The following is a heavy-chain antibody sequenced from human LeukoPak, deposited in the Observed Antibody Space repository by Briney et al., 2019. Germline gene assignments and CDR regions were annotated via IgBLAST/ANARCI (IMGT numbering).Heavy chain of an antibody. Sequence: GGSLRLSCAASGFTFSSYWMHWVRQVPGKGLVWVSHINSDGSSTTYADSVKGRFTISRDKAKNMLYMQMNSLRVEDTGVYYCVDPFGDAFDIWGQGTMVIVSS. CDR1: GFTFSSYW. CDR3: VDPFGDAFDI. D-gene: IGHD3-3*01. CDR2: INSDGSST. J-gene: IGHJ3*02. V-gene: IGHV3-74*01.